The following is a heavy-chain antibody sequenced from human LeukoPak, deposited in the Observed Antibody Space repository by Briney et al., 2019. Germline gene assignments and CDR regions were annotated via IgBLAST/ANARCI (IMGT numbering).Heavy chain of an antibody. V-gene: IGHV3-23*01. J-gene: IGHJ4*02. Sequence: GGSLRISCAAAGFTFNSYAMSWVRQAPGKGLEWVSGISGSGGTTYYADSVQGRFTISRDNSKKTLFLQMSSLRAEDTAVYYCAKGDVVTAIFPLDYWGQGTLVIVSS. D-gene: IGHD5-12*01. CDR2: ISGSGGTT. CDR1: GFTFNSYA. CDR3: AKGDVVTAIFPLDY.